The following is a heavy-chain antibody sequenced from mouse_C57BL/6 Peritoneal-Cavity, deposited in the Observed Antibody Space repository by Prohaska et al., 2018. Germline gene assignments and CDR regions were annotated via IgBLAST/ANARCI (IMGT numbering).Heavy chain of an antibody. D-gene: IGHD2-1*01. J-gene: IGHJ1*03. Sequence: EVQLLETGGGLVQPGGSRGLSCEGSWFTFSGFWMSWVRQTPGKNLEWIGDINSDGSAINYAPSIKDRFTIFRDKDKSTLYLQMSNVRSEDTATYFCMRYGNYWYFDVWGTGTTVTVSS. V-gene: IGHV11-2*01. CDR1: WFTFSGFW. CDR2: INSDGSAI. CDR3: MRYGNYWYFDV.